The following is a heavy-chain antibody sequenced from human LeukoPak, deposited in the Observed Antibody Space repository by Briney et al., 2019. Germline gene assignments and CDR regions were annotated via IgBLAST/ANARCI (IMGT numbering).Heavy chain of an antibody. J-gene: IGHJ4*02. D-gene: IGHD6-19*01. V-gene: IGHV3-30*02. CDR1: TFTFSSYG. CDR2: IQYDGNKR. Sequence: GGSLRLSCAASTFTFSSYGMHWVRQAPGKGLEWVAFIQYDGNKRYYADSVKGRFTISRDNSKNTLYLQMNSLRPEDTALYYCANTMYSRAWSPFDYWGQGTLVTVSS. CDR3: ANTMYSRAWSPFDY.